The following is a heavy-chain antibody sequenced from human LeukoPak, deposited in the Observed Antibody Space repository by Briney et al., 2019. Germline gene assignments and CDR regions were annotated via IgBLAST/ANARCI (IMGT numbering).Heavy chain of an antibody. D-gene: IGHD2-15*01. V-gene: IGHV1-8*01. CDR2: MNLNSGNT. J-gene: IGHJ6*02. Sequence: SSVTVSCMACVYTFTSYDINWVRQATGQGLAWMGWMNLNSGNTGYAQKFQGRGTMTRNNSISPAYMELSSLRSEDTAVYYCARGGDRYCSGGSCHKYYYGMDVWGQGTTVTVSS. CDR3: ARGGDRYCSGGSCHKYYYGMDV. CDR1: VYTFTSYD.